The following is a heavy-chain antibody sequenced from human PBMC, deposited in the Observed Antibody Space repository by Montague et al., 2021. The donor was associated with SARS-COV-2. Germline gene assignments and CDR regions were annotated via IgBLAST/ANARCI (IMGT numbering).Heavy chain of an antibody. J-gene: IGHJ4*02. D-gene: IGHD5-24*01. Sequence: SETLSLTCTVSGDSISSSSYYWGWHRQLPGQGLVWIGNKHYSGINYHNRTLKNRVTMSVDTSKNQFSLKLSSVTAADTAVYYCVRDGYTHVDYWGQGTLVTVSS. V-gene: IGHV4-39*02. CDR2: KHYSGIN. CDR1: GDSISSSSYY. CDR3: VRDGYTHVDY.